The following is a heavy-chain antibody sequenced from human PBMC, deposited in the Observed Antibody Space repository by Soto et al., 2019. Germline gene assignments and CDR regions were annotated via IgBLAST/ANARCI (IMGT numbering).Heavy chain of an antibody. CDR1: GFTFSSYW. V-gene: IGHV3-74*01. J-gene: IGHJ6*02. CDR3: VIGFTTKDYYPMDI. CDR2: INSDGSST. D-gene: IGHD2-21*01. Sequence: EVQLVESGGGLVQPGGSLRLSCAASGFTFSSYWMHWVRQAPGKGPVWVSRINSDGSSTNYADSVKGRFTISRDNAKNTLDLQMSNLRVEDTPLYLCVIGFTTKDYYPMDIWGQGTTVTVSS.